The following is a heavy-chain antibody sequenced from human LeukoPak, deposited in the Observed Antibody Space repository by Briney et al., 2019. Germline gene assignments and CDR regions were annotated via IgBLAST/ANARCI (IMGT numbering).Heavy chain of an antibody. CDR2: ISSSGSTI. D-gene: IGHD2-2*01. V-gene: IGHV3-11*01. CDR3: ARVGPIVVVPAATPYLEYNWFDP. CDR1: GFTFSDYY. Sequence: GGSLRLSCVASGFTFSDYYMSWIRQAPGKGLEWVSYISSSGSTIYYADSVKGRFTISRDNAKNSLYLQMNSLRAEDTAVYYCARVGPIVVVPAATPYLEYNWFDPWGQGTLVTVSS. J-gene: IGHJ5*02.